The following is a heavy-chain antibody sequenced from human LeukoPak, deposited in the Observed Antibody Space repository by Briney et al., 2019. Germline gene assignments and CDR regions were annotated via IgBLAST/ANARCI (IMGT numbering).Heavy chain of an antibody. CDR3: ATFIPNYYYDISPRLDY. Sequence: GGSLRPSCAASGFTFNTHSMNWVRQAPGKGLEWVGRIKSRTDGGTTDYAAPVKGRFTISRDDSKNTVFLQMNSLKTADTALYYCATFIPNYYYDISPRLDYWGQGTLVTVSS. J-gene: IGHJ4*02. CDR2: IKSRTDGGTT. V-gene: IGHV3-15*01. CDR1: GFTFNTHS. D-gene: IGHD3-22*01.